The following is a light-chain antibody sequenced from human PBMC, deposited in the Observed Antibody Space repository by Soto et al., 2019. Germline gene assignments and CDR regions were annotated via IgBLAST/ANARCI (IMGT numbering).Light chain of an antibody. CDR2: DVS. V-gene: IGLV2-11*01. J-gene: IGLJ2*01. CDR3: CSYAGSYTGV. CDR1: SSDVGGYNY. Sequence: QSALTQPRSVSGSPGQSVTISCTGTSSDVGGYNYVSWYQQHPGKAPKLMIYDVSKRPSGVPDRFSGSKSGNTASLTISGLQAEDEADYYCCSYAGSYTGVFGGGTKFTVL.